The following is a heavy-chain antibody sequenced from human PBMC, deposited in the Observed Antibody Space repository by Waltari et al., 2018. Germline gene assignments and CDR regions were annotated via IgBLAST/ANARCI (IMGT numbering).Heavy chain of an antibody. D-gene: IGHD5-18*01. Sequence: QVQLQESGPGLVKPSETLSLTCTVSGDSLSRYYWSWIRQPAGTGLEWIGRIYTSGSTIYNPSLKSRITMSVDTSKNQFSLKLTSMTAADTAMYYCAGYRRPETAMIEVWGQGTLVTVSS. J-gene: IGHJ1*01. V-gene: IGHV4-4*07. CDR3: AGYRRPETAMIEV. CDR2: IYTSGST. CDR1: GDSLSRYY.